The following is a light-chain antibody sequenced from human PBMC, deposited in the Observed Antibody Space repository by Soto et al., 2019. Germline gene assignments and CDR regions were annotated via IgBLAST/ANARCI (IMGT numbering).Light chain of an antibody. Sequence: DIQMTQSPSTLSASVGDRFTITCRASQTISSWLAWYQQKPGKAPKLLIYDASSLESGVPSRFSGSGSGTEFTLTINSLQPDDFATYCCQQYDSYWTFAQGTKVDIK. CDR2: DAS. V-gene: IGKV1-5*01. CDR1: QTISSW. J-gene: IGKJ1*01. CDR3: QQYDSYWT.